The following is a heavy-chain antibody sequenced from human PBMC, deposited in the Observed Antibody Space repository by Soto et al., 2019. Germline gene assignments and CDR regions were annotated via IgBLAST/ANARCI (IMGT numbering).Heavy chain of an antibody. D-gene: IGHD3-22*01. J-gene: IGHJ4*02. CDR3: ARGGRGYYDSSGYFDY. V-gene: IGHV4-31*03. CDR2: IYYSGST. CDR1: GGSISSGGYY. Sequence: SETLSLTCTVSGGSISSGGYYWNWIRQHPGKGLEWIGYIYYSGSTYYNPSLKSRVTISVDTSKNQFSLKLSSVTAADTAVYYCARGGRGYYDSSGYFDYWGQGTLVTVSS.